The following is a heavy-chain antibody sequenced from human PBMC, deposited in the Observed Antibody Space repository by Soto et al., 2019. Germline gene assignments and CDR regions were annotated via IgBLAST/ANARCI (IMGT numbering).Heavy chain of an antibody. CDR1: GFTFSSYS. CDR2: ISSGSSYI. Sequence: EVQLVESGGGLVKPGGSLRLSCAASGFTFSSYSMNWVRQAPGKGLEWVSSISSGSSYIYYADSLKGRFTISRDNAKNSLYLQMNSLRAEDTAVYYCGRDLRRGELPDAFGIWGQGTMVTVSS. V-gene: IGHV3-21*01. J-gene: IGHJ3*02. CDR3: GRDLRRGELPDAFGI. D-gene: IGHD1-7*01.